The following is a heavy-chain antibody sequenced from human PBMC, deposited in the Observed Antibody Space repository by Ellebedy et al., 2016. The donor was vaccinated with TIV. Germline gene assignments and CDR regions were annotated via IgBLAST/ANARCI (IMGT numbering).Heavy chain of an antibody. CDR2: ITNSGSYM. Sequence: GGSLRLXCAASGFTFSDYYMTWIRQAPGKGLEYISYITNSGSYMNYADSVKGRFSISRDNAKNSLYLQMNSLTAADTAVYYCARTDLRYGMDVWGQGTTVTVSS. J-gene: IGHJ6*02. CDR1: GFTFSDYY. V-gene: IGHV3-11*01. D-gene: IGHD3/OR15-3a*01. CDR3: ARTDLRYGMDV.